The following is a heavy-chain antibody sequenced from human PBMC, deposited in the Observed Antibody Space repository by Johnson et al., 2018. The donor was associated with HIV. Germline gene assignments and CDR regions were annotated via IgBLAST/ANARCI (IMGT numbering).Heavy chain of an antibody. CDR1: GFTFDDYG. J-gene: IGHJ3*02. Sequence: VQLVESGGGVVQPGRSLRLSCAASGFTFDDYGMSWVRQAPGKGLEWVSGISWNGGSTAYADSVKGRFTISRDNAKNSLYLQMHSLRVEDTASYYCARDPVGSPRAFDIWGQGTMVTISS. D-gene: IGHD1-26*01. CDR2: ISWNGGST. CDR3: ARDPVGSPRAFDI. V-gene: IGHV3-20*04.